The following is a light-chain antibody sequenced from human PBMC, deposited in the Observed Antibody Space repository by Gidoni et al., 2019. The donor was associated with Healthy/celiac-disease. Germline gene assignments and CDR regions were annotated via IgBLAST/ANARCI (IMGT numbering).Light chain of an antibody. CDR2: DAS. CDR1: QDISNY. J-gene: IGKJ3*01. Sequence: DIQMTQSPSSLSASVGDRVTITCQASQDISNYFNWYQQKPGKAPKLLIYDASNLETGVPSRFSGSGSGTDFTFTISSLQPEEIATYYCQQTFGPGTKVDIK. CDR3: QQT. V-gene: IGKV1-33*01.